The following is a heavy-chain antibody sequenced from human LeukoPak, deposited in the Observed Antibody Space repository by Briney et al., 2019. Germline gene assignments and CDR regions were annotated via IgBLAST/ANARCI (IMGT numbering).Heavy chain of an antibody. D-gene: IGHD3-22*01. CDR1: GFTFSSYS. Sequence: GGSLRLSCAASGFTFSSYSMNWVRQAPGKGLEWVSYISSSSTTIYYADSVKGRFTISRDNAKNSLYLQMNSLRAEDTAVYYCARDHHRRLYDSQARDTFDFWGQGIMVTVSS. CDR2: ISSSSTTI. CDR3: ARDHHRRLYDSQARDTFDF. J-gene: IGHJ3*01. V-gene: IGHV3-48*01.